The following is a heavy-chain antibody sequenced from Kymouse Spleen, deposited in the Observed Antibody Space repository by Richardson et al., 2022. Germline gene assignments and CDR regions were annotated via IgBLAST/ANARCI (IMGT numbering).Heavy chain of an antibody. CDR1: GGSISSSNW. CDR2: IYHSGST. V-gene: IGHV4-4*02. Sequence: QVQLQESGPGLVKPSGTLSLTCAVSGGSISSSNWWSWVRQPPGKGLEWIGEIYHSGSTNYNPSLKSRVTISVDKSKNQFSLKLSSVTAADTAVYYCARDRVTMVRGVIIGWFDPWGQGTLVTVSS. D-gene: IGHD3-10*01. J-gene: IGHJ5*02. CDR3: ARDRVTMVRGVIIGWFDP.